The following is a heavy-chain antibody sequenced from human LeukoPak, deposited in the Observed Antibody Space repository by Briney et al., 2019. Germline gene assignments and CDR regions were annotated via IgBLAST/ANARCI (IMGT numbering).Heavy chain of an antibody. V-gene: IGHV3-30*18. CDR3: AKEWDGSGSYYNDVLGGNDAFDI. Sequence: PGGSLRLSCAASGVTFSSYGMHWVRQAPGKGLEWVAVISYDGSNKYYADSVKGRFTISRDNSKNTLYLQMNSLRAEDTAVYYCAKEWDGSGSYYNDVLGGNDAFDIWGQGTMVTVSS. J-gene: IGHJ3*02. CDR1: GVTFSSYG. D-gene: IGHD3-10*01. CDR2: ISYDGSNK.